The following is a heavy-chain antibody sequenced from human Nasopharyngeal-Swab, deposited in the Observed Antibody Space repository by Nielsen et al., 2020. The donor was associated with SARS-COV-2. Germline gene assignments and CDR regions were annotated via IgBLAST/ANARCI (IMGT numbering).Heavy chain of an antibody. V-gene: IGHV3-23*01. J-gene: IGHJ4*02. CDR3: AKEGIVVGSPPLVCFDC. Sequence: GESLKISCAASGFTFSSYAMSWVRQVPGKGLEWVSGISGSGDNRYYAASVKGRFTISRDNSKNTLYLQMNSLRAEDTAVYYCAKEGIVVGSPPLVCFDCWGQGTLVTVSS. CDR1: GFTFSSYA. CDR2: ISGSGDNR. D-gene: IGHD1-26*01.